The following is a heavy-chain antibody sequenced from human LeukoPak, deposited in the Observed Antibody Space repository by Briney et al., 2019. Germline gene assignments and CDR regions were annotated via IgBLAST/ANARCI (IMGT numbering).Heavy chain of an antibody. CDR2: IWYDGSNK. D-gene: IGHD3-22*01. V-gene: IGHV3-33*01. CDR1: GFTFSSYG. Sequence: GGSLRLSCAASGFTFSSYGMHWARQAPGKGLEWVAVIWYDGSNKYYADSVKGRFTISRDNSKNTLYLQMNSLRAEDTAVYYCARDLLHSSGYYFTGYYYYGMDVWGQGTTVTVSS. CDR3: ARDLLHSSGYYFTGYYYYGMDV. J-gene: IGHJ6*02.